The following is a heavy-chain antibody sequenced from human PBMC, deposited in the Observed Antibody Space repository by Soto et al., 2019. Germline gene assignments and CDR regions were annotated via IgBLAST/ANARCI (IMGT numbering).Heavy chain of an antibody. CDR2: ISYDGSNK. D-gene: IGHD3-3*01. J-gene: IGHJ6*02. CDR3: AMAEEGYDFWSGPYYGMDV. Sequence: QVQLVESGGGVVQPGRSLRLSCAASGFTFSSYAMHWVRQAPGKGLEWVAVISYDGSNKYYADSVKGRFTISRDNSKNTLYLQMNSLRAEDTAVYYCAMAEEGYDFWSGPYYGMDVWGQGTTVTVSS. V-gene: IGHV3-30-3*01. CDR1: GFTFSSYA.